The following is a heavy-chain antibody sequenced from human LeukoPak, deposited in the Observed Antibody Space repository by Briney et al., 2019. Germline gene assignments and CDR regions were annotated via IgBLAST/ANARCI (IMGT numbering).Heavy chain of an antibody. J-gene: IGHJ3*02. Sequence: ASVTVSCTASGGTFSSYAISWVRQAPGQGLEWMGRIIPILGIANYAQKFQGRVTITADKSTSTAYMELSSLRSEDTAVYYCAREQMKIVVVTAIRAFDIWGQGTMVTVSS. V-gene: IGHV1-69*04. CDR2: IIPILGIA. CDR3: AREQMKIVVVTAIRAFDI. D-gene: IGHD2-21*02. CDR1: GGTFSSYA.